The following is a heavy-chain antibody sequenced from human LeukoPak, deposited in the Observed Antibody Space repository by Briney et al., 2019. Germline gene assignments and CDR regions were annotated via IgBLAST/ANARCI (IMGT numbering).Heavy chain of an antibody. CDR2: ISSSGSLM. D-gene: IGHD3-22*01. J-gene: IGHJ4*02. CDR1: GFTFSSYK. Sequence: GGSLRLSCAASGFTFSSYKMNWLRQAPGKGLEWVSSISSSGSLMYDADSVKGRFTISRDNAKNSLYLQMNSLRVEDTAVYYCARHYYDRSGYYPTFDYWGQGTLVTVSS. CDR3: ARHYYDRSGYYPTFDY. V-gene: IGHV3-21*01.